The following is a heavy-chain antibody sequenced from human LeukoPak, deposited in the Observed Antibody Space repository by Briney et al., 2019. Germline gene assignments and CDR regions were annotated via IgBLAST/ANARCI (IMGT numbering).Heavy chain of an antibody. Sequence: VASVKVSCKASAYTFTSYYMHWVRQAPGQGLEWMGIINPSGGSTSYAQKFQGRVTMTRDMSTSTVYMELSSLRSEDTAVYYCARDGFFSSGWYWFDPWGQGTLVTVSS. CDR1: AYTFTSYY. J-gene: IGHJ5*02. D-gene: IGHD6-19*01. CDR3: ARDGFFSSGWYWFDP. CDR2: INPSGGST. V-gene: IGHV1-46*01.